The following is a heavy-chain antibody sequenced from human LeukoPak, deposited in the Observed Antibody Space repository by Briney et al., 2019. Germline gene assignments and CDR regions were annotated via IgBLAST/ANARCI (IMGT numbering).Heavy chain of an antibody. Sequence: GASVKVSCKASGYTFIDYYIHWVRQAPGQGLEWMGWINPNSGATSYAQKFQGRVTLTRDTSINTAYMVLSRLRSDDTAVYYCAKVPIWYYYDTRGYYDDYWGQGTLVTVSS. CDR1: GYTFIDYY. CDR2: INPNSGAT. D-gene: IGHD3-22*01. CDR3: AKVPIWYYYDTRGYYDDY. J-gene: IGHJ4*02. V-gene: IGHV1-2*02.